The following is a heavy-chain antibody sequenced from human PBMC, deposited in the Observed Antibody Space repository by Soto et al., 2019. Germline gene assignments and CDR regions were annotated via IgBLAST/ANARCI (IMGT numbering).Heavy chain of an antibody. CDR1: GFTFSSYD. CDR3: ARRGGGYCSGGSCYSWYFDL. CDR2: IGTAGDT. Sequence: EVQLVESGGGLVQPGGSLRLSCAASGFTFSSYDMHWVRQATGKGLEWVSAIGTAGDTYYPGSVKGRFTISRENAKNSXYXXMNSLRAGDTAVYYCARRGGGYCSGGSCYSWYFDLWGRGTLVTVSS. D-gene: IGHD2-15*01. J-gene: IGHJ2*01. V-gene: IGHV3-13*04.